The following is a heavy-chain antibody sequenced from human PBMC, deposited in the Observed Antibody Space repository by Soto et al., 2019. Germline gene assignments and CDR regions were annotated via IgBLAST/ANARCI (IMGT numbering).Heavy chain of an antibody. CDR3: VPRGYYIFQR. Sequence: GGSLRLSCAASGFTFSSYAMSWVRQAPGKGLVWVSGVSASGNNTYLADSVKGRFTISRDNSRNMVYLQLTSLRIEDTAIYYCVPRGYYIFQRWGQGTPVTVPS. CDR2: VSASGNNT. CDR1: GFTFSSYA. J-gene: IGHJ1*01. D-gene: IGHD3-22*01. V-gene: IGHV3-23*01.